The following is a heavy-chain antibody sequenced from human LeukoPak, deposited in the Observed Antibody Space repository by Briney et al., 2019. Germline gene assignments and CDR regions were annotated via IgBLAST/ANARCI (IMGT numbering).Heavy chain of an antibody. J-gene: IGHJ3*02. V-gene: IGHV3-7*01. CDR1: GFTFSSAW. CDR3: ARELYRHAFDI. Sequence: GGSLRLSCAASGFTFSSAWMSWVRQAPGKGLEWVANIKQDGSEKYYVDSVKGRFTISRDNAKNSLYLQMNSLRAEDTAVYYCARELYRHAFDIWGQGTMVTVSS. CDR2: IKQDGSEK. D-gene: IGHD2/OR15-2a*01.